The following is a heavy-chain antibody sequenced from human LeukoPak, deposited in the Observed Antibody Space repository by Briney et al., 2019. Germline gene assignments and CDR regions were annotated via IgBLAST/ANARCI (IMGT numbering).Heavy chain of an antibody. CDR3: AKVTTMTYFDY. CDR1: GFTFSSYA. V-gene: IGHV3-23*01. CDR2: ISGGGGTT. D-gene: IGHD4-17*01. J-gene: IGHJ4*02. Sequence: GGSLRLSCAASGFTFSSYAMSWLRQAPGKGLEWVSAISGGGGTTYYADSVKGRFTISRDNSKNTLYLQMNSLRAEGTAVYYCAKVTTMTYFDYWGQGTLVTVSS.